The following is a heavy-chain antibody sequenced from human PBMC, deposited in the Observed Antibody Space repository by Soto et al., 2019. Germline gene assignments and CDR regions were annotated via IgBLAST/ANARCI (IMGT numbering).Heavy chain of an antibody. Sequence: PXRSRRLSCAACGLGFYYYNMNWARQTPGRGLEWVSSISGSGIDIHFTDSVKGRFTISRDNAKTSLYLQMDSLRPEDTAIYYCAREGVTNYTDYYFDPWAQGTLATFSS. D-gene: IGHD4-4*01. CDR3: AREGVTNYTDYYFDP. V-gene: IGHV3-21*01. J-gene: IGHJ4*01. CDR1: GLGFYYYN. CDR2: ISGSGIDI.